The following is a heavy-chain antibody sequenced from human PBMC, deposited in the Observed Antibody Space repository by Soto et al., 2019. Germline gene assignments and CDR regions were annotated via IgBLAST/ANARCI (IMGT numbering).Heavy chain of an antibody. CDR2: ISGPSIYI. CDR1: GFTDSGYS. V-gene: IGHV3-21*01. J-gene: IGHJ6*02. CDR3: ARGFRNGFNV. Sequence: EVQLVESGGGLVKPGGSLRLSCVASGFTDSGYSINWVRQAPGKGLEWVSYISGPSIYIYYADSVKGRFTISRDNAKSAVYLQMNSLRAEDTAVYYCARGFRNGFNVWGQGTTASVSS. D-gene: IGHD2-8*01.